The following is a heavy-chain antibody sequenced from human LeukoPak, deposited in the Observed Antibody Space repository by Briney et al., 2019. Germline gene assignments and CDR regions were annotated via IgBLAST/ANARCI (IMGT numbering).Heavy chain of an antibody. Sequence: GGSLRLFCAASGFTFSSYAMTWVRQAPGKGLEWVSAISGSGGRIYYSDSVKGRFTISRDNSKNTLFLQMNSLRSDDTAVYYXXXXXEXLHXSSGXXFDLWGXGTLVTVSS. CDR2: ISGSGGRI. V-gene: IGHV3-23*01. J-gene: IGHJ2*01. CDR3: XXXXEXLHXSSGXXFDL. CDR1: GFTFSSYA. D-gene: IGHD3-22*01.